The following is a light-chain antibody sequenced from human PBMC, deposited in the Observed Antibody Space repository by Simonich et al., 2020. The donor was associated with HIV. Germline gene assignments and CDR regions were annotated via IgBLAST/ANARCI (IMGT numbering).Light chain of an antibody. Sequence: EIVLTQSPGTLSLSPGEIATLSCRASQSVSSSYLAWYQQKPALAPRLLIYDASSRATGIPDRFSGSGSGTDFTLTISRLEPEDFATYYCQQYNSYSGYTFGQGTKLEIK. CDR2: DAS. CDR3: QQYNSYSGYT. V-gene: IGKV3D-20*01. J-gene: IGKJ2*01. CDR1: QSVSSSY.